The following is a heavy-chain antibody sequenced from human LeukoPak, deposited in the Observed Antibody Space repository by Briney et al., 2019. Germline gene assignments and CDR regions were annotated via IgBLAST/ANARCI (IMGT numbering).Heavy chain of an antibody. V-gene: IGHV3-23*01. CDR1: GYTFSSYA. J-gene: IGHJ6*03. Sequence: HPGGSLRLSCAASGYTFSSYAMSWVRQAPGKGLEWVSAISGSGGSTYYADSVKGRFTISRDNSKNTLYLQMNSLRAEDTAVYYCAKYGYSYGFPYYMDVWGKGTTVTVSS. CDR2: ISGSGGST. CDR3: AKYGYSYGFPYYMDV. D-gene: IGHD5-18*01.